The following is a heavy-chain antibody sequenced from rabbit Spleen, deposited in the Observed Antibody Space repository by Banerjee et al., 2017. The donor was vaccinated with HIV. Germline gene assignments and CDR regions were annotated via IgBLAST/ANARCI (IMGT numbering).Heavy chain of an antibody. CDR2: IYAGSSSGFT. J-gene: IGHJ6*01. V-gene: IGHV1S40*01. CDR1: GLDFSSDYW. CDR3: ARDTGSSFSSYGMDL. D-gene: IGHD8-1*01. Sequence: QSLEESGGDLVKPGASLTLTCTASGLDFSSDYWICWVRQAPGKGLEWIACIYAGSSSGFTYSATWAKGRFTCSKTSSTTVTLQMTSLTVADTATYFCARDTGSSFSSYGMDLWGQGTLVTVS.